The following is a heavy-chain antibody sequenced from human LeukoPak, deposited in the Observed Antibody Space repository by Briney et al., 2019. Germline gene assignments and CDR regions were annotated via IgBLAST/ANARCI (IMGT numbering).Heavy chain of an antibody. J-gene: IGHJ6*02. Sequence: ASVKVSCKASGYTFTSYGISWVRQAPGQGLEWMGWISAYNGNTNYAQKLQGRVTMTTDTSTSTAYMELRSLRSDDTAVYYCAGWPYSSGWYDGMDVWGQGTTVTVSS. D-gene: IGHD6-19*01. CDR3: AGWPYSSGWYDGMDV. CDR2: ISAYNGNT. CDR1: GYTFTSYG. V-gene: IGHV1-18*01.